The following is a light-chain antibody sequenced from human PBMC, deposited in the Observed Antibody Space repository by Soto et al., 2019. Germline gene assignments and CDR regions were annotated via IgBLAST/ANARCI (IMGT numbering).Light chain of an antibody. CDR1: QSVSSSY. CDR3: QQYNNWPPEIT. V-gene: IGKV3-15*01. J-gene: IGKJ4*01. Sequence: EIVLTQSPATLSLSPGERATLSCGASQSVSSSYLAWYQQKPGQAPRLLIYGASTRATGIPARFSGSGSGTEFTLTISSLQSEDFAVYYRQQYNNWPPEITFGGGTKVDIK. CDR2: GAS.